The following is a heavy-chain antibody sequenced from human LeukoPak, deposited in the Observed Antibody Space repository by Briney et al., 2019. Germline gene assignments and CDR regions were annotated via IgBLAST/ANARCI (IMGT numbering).Heavy chain of an antibody. D-gene: IGHD2-2*01. CDR1: GFTFSAYG. Sequence: GGSLRLSCAASGFTFSAYGMHWVRQAPGKGLEWVAVMSNDGSKKYYGDSVKGRFTISRDDSKNTLYLQMNSLRTEDTAMYYCAKDPCSSFMEYFQHWGQGTLVTVSS. V-gene: IGHV3-30*18. CDR2: MSNDGSKK. J-gene: IGHJ1*01. CDR3: AKDPCSSFMEYFQH.